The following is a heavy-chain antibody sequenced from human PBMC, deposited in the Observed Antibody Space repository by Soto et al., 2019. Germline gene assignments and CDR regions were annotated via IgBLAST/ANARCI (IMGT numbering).Heavy chain of an antibody. V-gene: IGHV3-30*09. Sequence: QVNLVESGGGVVQPGRSLRLSCAASGFTFSNFAMHWVRQTPGKGLEWVAVISDKGTIKDHVDSVKGRFAISRDNSKNTLYLQMDSLRAEDTAMYYCAKAFYYDGRGKVKEAYEYWGQGALVLVSS. D-gene: IGHD3-22*01. J-gene: IGHJ4*02. CDR3: AKAFYYDGRGKVKEAYEY. CDR1: GFTFSNFA. CDR2: ISDKGTIK.